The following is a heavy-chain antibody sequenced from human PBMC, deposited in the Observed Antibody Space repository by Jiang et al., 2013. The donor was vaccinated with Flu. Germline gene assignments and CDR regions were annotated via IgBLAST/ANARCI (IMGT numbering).Heavy chain of an antibody. CDR2: IYTSGST. V-gene: IGHV4-4*07. CDR3: AREEGEIEDYGMVGVNWFDP. J-gene: IGHJ5*02. CDR1: GGSISSYY. D-gene: IGHD4-17*01. Sequence: PSETLSLTCTVSGGSISSYYWSWIRQPAGKGLEWIGRIYTSGSTNYNPSLKSRVTMSVDTSKNQFSLKLSSVTAADTAVYYCAREEGEIEDYGMVGVNWFDPWGQGTLVTVSS.